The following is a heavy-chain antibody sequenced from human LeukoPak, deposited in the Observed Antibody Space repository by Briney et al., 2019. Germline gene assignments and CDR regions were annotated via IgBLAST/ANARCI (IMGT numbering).Heavy chain of an antibody. CDR3: ARLYSVTSGYYYFDY. D-gene: IGHD3-22*01. CDR1: GSSFTSYR. CDR2: IYPGDSDS. V-gene: IGHV5-51*01. Sequence: GESPKISCKGSGSSFTSYRIAWVRQMPGKGLEWMGIIYPGDSDSRYSPSFQGQVTFSADKSISTAYLQWSSLKASDTAMYYCARLYSVTSGYYYFDYWGQGTLVTVSS. J-gene: IGHJ4*02.